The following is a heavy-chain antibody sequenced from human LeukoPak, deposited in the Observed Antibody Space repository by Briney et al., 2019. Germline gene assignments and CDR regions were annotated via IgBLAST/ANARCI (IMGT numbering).Heavy chain of an antibody. CDR3: ARYQLPNYYGMDV. V-gene: IGHV4-39*01. J-gene: IGHJ6*02. CDR1: GASIITDTYC. D-gene: IGHD2-2*01. CDR2: IYSGST. Sequence: SETLSLTCTVSGASIITDTYCWGWIRQSPGKGLEWIGSIYSGSTYYNPSLESRVTISADTSKNQLSLKLSSVTATDTAFYYCARYQLPNYYGMDVWGQGTTVTVSS.